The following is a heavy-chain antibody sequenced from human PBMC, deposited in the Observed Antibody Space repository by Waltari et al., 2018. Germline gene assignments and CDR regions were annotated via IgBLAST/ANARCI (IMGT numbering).Heavy chain of an antibody. Sequence: QVQLVESGGGVVQPGRSLRLSCAASGFTFSSYGMHWVRQAPGKGLEWVAGISYDGSNKYYADSVKGRFTISRDNSKNTLYLQMNSLRAEDTAVYYCAKALAPYSSGGYTGYWGQGTLVTVSS. V-gene: IGHV3-30*18. J-gene: IGHJ4*02. CDR1: GFTFSSYG. CDR2: ISYDGSNK. CDR3: AKALAPYSSGGYTGY. D-gene: IGHD6-19*01.